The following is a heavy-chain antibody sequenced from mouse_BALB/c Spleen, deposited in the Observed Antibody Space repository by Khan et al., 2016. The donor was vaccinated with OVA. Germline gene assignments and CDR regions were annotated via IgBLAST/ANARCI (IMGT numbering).Heavy chain of an antibody. CDR3: ARSYDYDVGGFTY. Sequence: QVQLKQSGPGLVAPSLSLSITCTVSGISLTNYGVHWIRQPPGKGLEWLGVIWTGGRTYYNSALMSRLSISKDNSKSQVFLKMNSLQIDDTAIYYCARSYDYDVGGFTYWGQGTLVTVSA. J-gene: IGHJ3*01. V-gene: IGHV2-9*02. D-gene: IGHD2-4*01. CDR2: IWTGGRT. CDR1: GISLTNYG.